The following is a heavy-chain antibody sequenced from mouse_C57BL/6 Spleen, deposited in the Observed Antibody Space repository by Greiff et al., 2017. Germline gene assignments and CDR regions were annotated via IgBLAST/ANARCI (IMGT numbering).Heavy chain of an antibody. J-gene: IGHJ3*01. D-gene: IGHD2-4*01. Sequence: EVKLQESGGGLVKPGGSLKLSCAASGFTFSDYGMHWVRQAPEKGLEWVAYISSGSSTIYYADTVKGRFTIPRDNAKNTLFLQMTSLRSEDTAMYYCAIYDYDEAWFAYWGQGTLVTVSA. V-gene: IGHV5-17*01. CDR1: GFTFSDYG. CDR2: ISSGSSTI. CDR3: AIYDYDEAWFAY.